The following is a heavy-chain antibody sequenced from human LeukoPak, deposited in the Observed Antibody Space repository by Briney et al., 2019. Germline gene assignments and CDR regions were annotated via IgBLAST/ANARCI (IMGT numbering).Heavy chain of an antibody. V-gene: IGHV4-39*01. J-gene: IGHJ3*02. CDR1: GGSISAIPYY. CDR3: ARRNDFDI. CDR2: VYYPGSP. Sequence: SETLSLTCTISGGSISAIPYYWGWIRQPPGKGLEWIGSVYYPGSPYYSPSLKTRVTISVDTPKNQFSLKLSSVTAADTAVYYCARRNDFDIWGPGTMVTVSS.